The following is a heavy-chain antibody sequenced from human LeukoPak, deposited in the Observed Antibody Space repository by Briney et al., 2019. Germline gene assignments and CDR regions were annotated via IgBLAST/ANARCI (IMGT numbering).Heavy chain of an antibody. CDR3: ARVDTPTVTATWYFDL. V-gene: IGHV4-39*01. Sequence: SETLSLTCTVSGGSISSSSYYWGWIRQPPGKGLEWIATIYYSGSTYYNPSPKSRVTISVDTSKNQFSLKLSSVTAADTAMYYCARVDTPTVTATWYFDLWGRGTLVTVSS. CDR2: IYYSGST. CDR1: GGSISSSSYY. J-gene: IGHJ2*01. D-gene: IGHD5-18*01.